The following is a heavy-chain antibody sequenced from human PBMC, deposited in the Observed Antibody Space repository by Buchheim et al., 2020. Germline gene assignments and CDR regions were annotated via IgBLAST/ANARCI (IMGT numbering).Heavy chain of an antibody. V-gene: IGHV3-7*01. CDR2: IKQDGSEK. D-gene: IGHD6-6*01. CDR3: AGDRIVEYSSSSTYGWFDT. J-gene: IGHJ5*02. CDR1: GFTFTTSW. Sequence: QLVESGGGLVHPGGSLRLSCAASGFTFTTSWMTWVRQAPGKGLEWVANIKQDGSEKYYVDSVKGRFTISRDNAKNSMYLQMNSLRADDTAVYYCAGDRIVEYSSSSTYGWFDTWGQGT.